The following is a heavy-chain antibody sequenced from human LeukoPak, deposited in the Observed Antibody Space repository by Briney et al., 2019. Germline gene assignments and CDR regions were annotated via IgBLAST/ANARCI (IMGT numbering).Heavy chain of an antibody. J-gene: IGHJ5*02. D-gene: IGHD1-7*01. V-gene: IGHV3-23*01. CDR1: GFTFDSYG. CDR2: ISGSGVYT. CDR3: MRGATDTTRWFDP. Sequence: GGSLRLSCAASGFTFDSYGMNWVRQAPGKGLEWVSGISGSGVYTYYADSVKGRFTISRDNSKNTLYLVMNGLRAEDTAAYYCMRGATDTTRWFDPWGQGTLVTVSS.